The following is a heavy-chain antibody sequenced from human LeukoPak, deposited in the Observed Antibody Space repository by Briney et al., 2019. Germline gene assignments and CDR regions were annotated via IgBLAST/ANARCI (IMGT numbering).Heavy chain of an antibody. J-gene: IGHJ6*02. Sequence: GGSLRLSCAASGFTSSSYGMHWVRQAPGKGLEWVAVISYDGSNKYYADSVKGRFTISRDNSKNTLYLQMNSLRAEDTAVYYCAKDFIVGATLGSGMDVWGQGTTVTVSS. CDR3: AKDFIVGATLGSGMDV. CDR1: GFTSSSYG. D-gene: IGHD1-26*01. CDR2: ISYDGSNK. V-gene: IGHV3-30*18.